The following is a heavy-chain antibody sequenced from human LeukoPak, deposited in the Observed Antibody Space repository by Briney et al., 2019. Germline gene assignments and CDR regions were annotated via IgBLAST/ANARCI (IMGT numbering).Heavy chain of an antibody. D-gene: IGHD3-10*01. Sequence: PSETLSLTCTVSGGSISSYYWSWIRQPPGKGLEWIGYIYHSGSTYYNPSLKSRVTISVDRSKNQFSLKLSSVTAADTAVYYCARAGYYYGSGSQFDYWGQGTLVTVSS. J-gene: IGHJ4*02. CDR3: ARAGYYYGSGSQFDY. CDR1: GGSISSYY. V-gene: IGHV4-59*12. CDR2: IYHSGST.